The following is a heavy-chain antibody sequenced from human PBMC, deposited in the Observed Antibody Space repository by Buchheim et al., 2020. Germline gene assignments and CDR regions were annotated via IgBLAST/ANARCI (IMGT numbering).Heavy chain of an antibody. J-gene: IGHJ4*02. D-gene: IGHD1-26*01. CDR1: GFTFSSYA. CDR2: ISGSGGST. V-gene: IGHV3-23*01. Sequence: EVQLLESGGGLVQPGGSLRLSCAASGFTFSSYAMNWVRQAPGKGLEWVSGISGSGGSTYYADPVKGRFTISRDNSKNTLSLQVNSLRAEDTAGYYCAKGAERYSGTYFDYWGQGTL. CDR3: AKGAERYSGTYFDY.